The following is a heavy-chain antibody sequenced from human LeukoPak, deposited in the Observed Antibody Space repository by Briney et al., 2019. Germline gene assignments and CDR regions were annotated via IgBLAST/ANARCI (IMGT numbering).Heavy chain of an antibody. CDR3: ASQYCSSTSCSERGYSYGYRRYYYYYMDV. V-gene: IGHV1-69*05. CDR1: GGTFSSYA. D-gene: IGHD2-2*01. J-gene: IGHJ6*03. Sequence: ASVKVSCKASGGTFSSYAISWVRQAPGQGLEWMGGIIPIFGTANYSQKFRGRVTITTDESTSTAYMELSSLRSEDTAVYYCASQYCSSTSCSERGYSYGYRRYYYYYMDVWGKGTTVTVSS. CDR2: IIPIFGTA.